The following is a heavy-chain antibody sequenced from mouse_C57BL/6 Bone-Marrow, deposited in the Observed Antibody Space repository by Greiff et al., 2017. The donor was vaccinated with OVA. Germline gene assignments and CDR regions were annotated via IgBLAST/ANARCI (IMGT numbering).Heavy chain of an antibody. CDR2: IYPRDGST. CDR3: ARGYYGSSLWFAY. J-gene: IGHJ3*01. D-gene: IGHD1-1*01. CDR1: GYTFTDHT. Sequence: VQLQQSDAELVKPGASVKISCKVSGYTFTDHTIHWMKQRPEQGLEWIGYIYPRDGSTKYNEKFKGKATLTADKSSSTAYMQLNSLTSEDSAVYYCARGYYGSSLWFAYWGQGTLVTVSA. V-gene: IGHV1-78*01.